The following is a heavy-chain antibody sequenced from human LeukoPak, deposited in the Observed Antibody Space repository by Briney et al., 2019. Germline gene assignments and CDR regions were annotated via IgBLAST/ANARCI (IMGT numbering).Heavy chain of an antibody. Sequence: ASVKVSCKASGGTFSSYAISWVRQAPGQGLEWMGRIIPILGIANYAQKSQGRVTITADKSTSTAYMELSSLRSEDTAVYYCARARYSGYDYVGDYWGQGTLVTVSS. CDR1: GGTFSSYA. CDR3: ARARYSGYDYVGDY. CDR2: IIPILGIA. V-gene: IGHV1-69*04. J-gene: IGHJ4*02. D-gene: IGHD5-12*01.